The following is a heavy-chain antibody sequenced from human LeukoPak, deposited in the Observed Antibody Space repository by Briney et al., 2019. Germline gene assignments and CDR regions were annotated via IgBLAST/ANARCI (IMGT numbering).Heavy chain of an antibody. CDR2: ISGSGGST. J-gene: IGHJ6*03. CDR3: ARDILVVTPTIDTPGYYYMDV. Sequence: GGSLRLSCAASGFTFSSYAMSWVRQAPGKGLEWVSAISGSGGSTYYADPVKGRFTISRDTSKNSVYLQVNSLRVEDTAVYYCARDILVVTPTIDTPGYYYMDVWGKGTTVTVSS. D-gene: IGHD2-15*01. V-gene: IGHV3-23*01. CDR1: GFTFSSYA.